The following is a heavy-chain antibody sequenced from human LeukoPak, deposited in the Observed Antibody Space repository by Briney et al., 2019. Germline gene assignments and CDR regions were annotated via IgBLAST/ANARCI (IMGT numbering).Heavy chain of an antibody. V-gene: IGHV1-45*02. Sequence: ASVKVSCKASGYIFTYRYLHWVRQAPGQALEWMVWITPFNGNTNYAQKLQDRVTIRSDRSMSTAYMELSSLRSEDTAMYYCARSRVSADDGEFDCWGQGTLVTVSS. CDR3: ARSRVSADDGEFDC. CDR1: GYIFTYRY. D-gene: IGHD1-1*01. J-gene: IGHJ4*02. CDR2: ITPFNGNT.